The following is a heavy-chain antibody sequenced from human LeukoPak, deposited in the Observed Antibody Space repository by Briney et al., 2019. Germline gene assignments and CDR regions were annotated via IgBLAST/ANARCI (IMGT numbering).Heavy chain of an antibody. CDR1: GFTFSSYA. CDR2: ISGSGGST. V-gene: IGHV3-23*01. D-gene: IGHD2-15*01. Sequence: GGSLRLSCAASGFTFSSYAMSWVRQAPGKGLEWVSAISGSGGSTYYADSVKGRSTISRDNSKNTLYLQMNSLRAEDTAVYYCAKDRVVVVVGNAFDIWGQGTMVTVSS. J-gene: IGHJ3*02. CDR3: AKDRVVVVVGNAFDI.